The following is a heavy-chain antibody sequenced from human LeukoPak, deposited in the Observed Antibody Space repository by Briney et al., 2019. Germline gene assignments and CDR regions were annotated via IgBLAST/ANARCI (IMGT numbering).Heavy chain of an antibody. CDR2: IYYSGST. D-gene: IGHD3-16*02. CDR3: ARILFEAIVGNY. J-gene: IGHJ4*02. V-gene: IGHV4-39*01. CDR1: GGSISSSSYY. Sequence: PSETLSLTCTVSGGSISSSSYYWGWIRQPPGKGLEWIGSIYYSGSTYYNPSLKSRVIISVDTSKNQFSLKLSSVTAADTAVYYCARILFEAIVGNYWGQGTLVTVSS.